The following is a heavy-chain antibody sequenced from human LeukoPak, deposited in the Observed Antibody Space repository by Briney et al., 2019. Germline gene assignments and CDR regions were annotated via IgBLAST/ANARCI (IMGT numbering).Heavy chain of an antibody. J-gene: IGHJ5*02. CDR1: GFTFSSHS. CDR3: GSNT. CDR2: ISRSSSEI. Sequence: GGSLRLSCAASGFTFSSHSMNWVRQAPGKGRGWGSSISRSSSEIYYADSVKGRFTISRDNAKNSLYLQMNSLRAEDTAVYYCGSNTWGQGTLVTVSS. V-gene: IGHV3-21*01.